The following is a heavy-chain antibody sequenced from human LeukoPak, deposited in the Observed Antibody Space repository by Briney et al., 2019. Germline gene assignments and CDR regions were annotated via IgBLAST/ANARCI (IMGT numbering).Heavy chain of an antibody. D-gene: IGHD3-10*01. CDR3: ARDIPSPRGGAPY. V-gene: IGHV3-74*01. Sequence: GGSLRLSCAASGFTFSSYWMHWVRQAPGKGLVWVSRINSDGSSTSYADSVKGRFTIPRDNTKNSLYLQMNSLRAEDTAVYYCARDIPSPRGGAPYWGQGTLVTVSS. CDR1: GFTFSSYW. CDR2: INSDGSST. J-gene: IGHJ4*02.